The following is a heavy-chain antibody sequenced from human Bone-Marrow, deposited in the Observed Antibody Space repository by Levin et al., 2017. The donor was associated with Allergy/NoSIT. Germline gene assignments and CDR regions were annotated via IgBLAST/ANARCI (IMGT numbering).Heavy chain of an antibody. Sequence: PGGSLRLSCKTSGYSFTSYDMNWVRRAPGQGFEWMGWINTNNGNPTYAQGFTGRFVFSLDTSVNTTYLQISGLKSDDTAMYYCARDLGRNKVSAYWGQGSLVTVSS. D-gene: IGHD1-26*01. CDR2: INTNNGNP. J-gene: IGHJ4*02. V-gene: IGHV7-4-1*02. CDR1: GYSFTSYD. CDR3: ARDLGRNKVSAY.